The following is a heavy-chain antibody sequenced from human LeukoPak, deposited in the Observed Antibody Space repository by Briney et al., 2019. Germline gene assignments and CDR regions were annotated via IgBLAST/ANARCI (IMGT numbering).Heavy chain of an antibody. V-gene: IGHV1-46*01. CDR1: GYTFTSYY. CDR3: ARDLRGLLWGSTD. D-gene: IGHD3-16*01. CDR2: INPSGGST. Sequence: ASVKVSCKASGYTFTSYYMHWVRQAPGQGLEWMGIINPSGGSTSYAQKLQGRVTMTTDTSTSTAYMELRSLRSDDTAVYYCARDLRGLLWGSTDWGQGTLVTVSS. J-gene: IGHJ4*02.